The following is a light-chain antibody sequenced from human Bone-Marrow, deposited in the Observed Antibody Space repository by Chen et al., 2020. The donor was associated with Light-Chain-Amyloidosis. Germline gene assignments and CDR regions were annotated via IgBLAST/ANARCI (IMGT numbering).Light chain of an antibody. Sequence: QSALTQPASVSVSPGQSFTISSTGTSSDVGGYNYVSWYQQHPGKAPKLMIYDVSNRLSGVPNRFSGSKSGNTASLTISGLQAEDEADYYCSSYTSSSSVVFGGGTKLTVL. J-gene: IGLJ2*01. CDR3: SSYTSSSSVV. CDR1: SSDVGGYNY. CDR2: DVS. V-gene: IGLV2-14*01.